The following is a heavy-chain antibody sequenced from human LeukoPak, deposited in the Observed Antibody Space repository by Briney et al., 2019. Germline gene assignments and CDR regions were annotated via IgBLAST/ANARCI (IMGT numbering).Heavy chain of an antibody. Sequence: GGSLRLSCAASGFTFSSFGMHWVRQAPGRGLEWVALLSFDGNHQFYADSVKGRFTLSRDNFKNMVFLEMTSLRVEDTAVYYCARDWVDSGWYLDHWGQGALVTVSS. CDR2: LSFDGNHQ. J-gene: IGHJ4*02. CDR3: ARDWVDSGWYLDH. V-gene: IGHV3-30*03. D-gene: IGHD6-19*01. CDR1: GFTFSSFG.